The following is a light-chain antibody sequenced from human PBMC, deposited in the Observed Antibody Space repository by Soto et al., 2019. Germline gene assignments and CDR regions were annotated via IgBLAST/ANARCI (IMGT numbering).Light chain of an antibody. V-gene: IGKV1-5*01. CDR1: QSISSS. J-gene: IGKJ2*02. CDR2: DAS. Sequence: IQMTQSPSTVSASVGDRVTITCRASQSISSSLAWYQQKPGKAPKVLIYDASSLDSGVPSRFSGSGYGTEFTLPVSSLQPGDFATYSCQHYESYQCSLGQGTKREIK. CDR3: QHYESYQCS.